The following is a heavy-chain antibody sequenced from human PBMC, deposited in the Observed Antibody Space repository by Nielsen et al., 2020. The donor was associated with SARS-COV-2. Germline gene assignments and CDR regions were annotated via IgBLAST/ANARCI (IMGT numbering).Heavy chain of an antibody. Sequence: SETLSLTCTVSGGSISSGGYYWSWIRQHPGKGLEWIGYIYYSGSTNYNPSLKSRVTISVDTSKNQFSLKLSSVTAADTAVYYCARDMRRGTALFDYWGQGTLVTVSS. J-gene: IGHJ4*02. V-gene: IGHV4-61*08. D-gene: IGHD2-21*02. CDR1: GGSISSGGYY. CDR3: ARDMRRGTALFDY. CDR2: IYYSGST.